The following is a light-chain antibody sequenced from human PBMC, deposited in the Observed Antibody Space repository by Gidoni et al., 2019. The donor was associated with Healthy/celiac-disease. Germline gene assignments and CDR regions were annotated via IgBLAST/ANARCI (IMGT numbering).Light chain of an antibody. Sequence: NFMLTQPHSVSESPGTTVTISCTRSSGSIASNYVQWYQQRPGSAPTTVIYEDNQRPSGVPDRFAGSIDSSSNSASLTISGLKTEDEADYYCQSYDSSTRVFGGGTKLTVL. V-gene: IGLV6-57*04. CDR3: QSYDSSTRV. CDR1: SGSIASNY. CDR2: EDN. J-gene: IGLJ3*02.